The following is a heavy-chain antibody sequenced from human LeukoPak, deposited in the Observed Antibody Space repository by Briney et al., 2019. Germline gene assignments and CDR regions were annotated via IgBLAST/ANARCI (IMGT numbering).Heavy chain of an antibody. J-gene: IGHJ4*02. CDR3: AKDLDRFNWNGGFDF. V-gene: IGHV3-23*01. D-gene: IGHD1-1*01. CDR1: GFTFSSYA. CDR2: ISGPGGST. Sequence: GGSLRLSCAASGFTFSSYAMSWVRQAPGKGLEWVSAISGPGGSTYYADSVKGRFTISRDNSKNTLSVQMNSLRAEDTAVYYCAKDLDRFNWNGGFDFRGQGTLVTVSS.